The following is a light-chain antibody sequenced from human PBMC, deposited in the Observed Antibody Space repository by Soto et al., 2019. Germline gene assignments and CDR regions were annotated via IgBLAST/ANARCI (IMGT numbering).Light chain of an antibody. J-gene: IGKJ1*01. CDR2: QIS. CDR1: QSLVHSDGNTY. V-gene: IGKV2-24*01. CDR3: MQATHFMT. Sequence: DIVMTQTPLSSPVTLGQPASISCRSSQSLVHSDGNTYLSWLHQRPGQPPRLLIYQISNRFSGVPHRLSGSGAGTDFTLKISRVEAVDGGVYYCMQATHFMTFGQGTKVEIK.